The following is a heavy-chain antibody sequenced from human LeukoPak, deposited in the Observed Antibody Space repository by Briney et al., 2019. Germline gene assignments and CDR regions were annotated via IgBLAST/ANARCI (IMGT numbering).Heavy chain of an antibody. D-gene: IGHD2-15*01. CDR2: IYYSGST. Sequence: SETLSLTCTVSGGSISSYYWSWIRQPPGKGLEWIGYIYYSGSTNYSPSLKSRVTISVDTSKNQFSLKLSSVTAADTAVYYCARRGCSGGSCHYSYYFQYWGQGTLVTVSP. CDR1: GGSISSYY. J-gene: IGHJ4*02. CDR3: ARRGCSGGSCHYSYYFQY. V-gene: IGHV4-59*12.